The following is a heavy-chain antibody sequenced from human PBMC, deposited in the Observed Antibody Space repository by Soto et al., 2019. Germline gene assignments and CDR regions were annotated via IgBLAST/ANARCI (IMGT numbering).Heavy chain of an antibody. J-gene: IGHJ6*02. CDR3: AKDGEYSGKGMDV. V-gene: IGHV3-33*06. CDR2: ILNDGSNR. CDR1: EFTFSNYG. D-gene: IGHD3-10*01. Sequence: QVQLVESGGGVVQPGRSLRLSCAASEFTFSNYGMHWVRQAPGKGLEWVAVILNDGSNRYHADSVKDRFTISRDNSKNTLELQMNRLRGEGTGGFYCAKDGEYSGKGMDVLGQGTTVTVS.